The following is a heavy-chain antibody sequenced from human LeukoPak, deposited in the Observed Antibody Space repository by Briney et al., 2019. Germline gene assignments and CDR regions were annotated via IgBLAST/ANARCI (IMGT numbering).Heavy chain of an antibody. J-gene: IGHJ6*02. Sequence: PSETLSLTCAVYGGSFSGYVWSWVRQPPGKGLEWIGEINPSGSTSYNPSLQSRVTMSQDTSKNQVSLNVSSVTAADTAIYYCARRPRVTTVDAIRRGTLHYFYGLDVWGQGTTVTVSS. D-gene: IGHD4-11*01. CDR3: ARRPRVTTVDAIRRGTLHYFYGLDV. V-gene: IGHV4-34*01. CDR2: INPSGST. CDR1: GGSFSGYV.